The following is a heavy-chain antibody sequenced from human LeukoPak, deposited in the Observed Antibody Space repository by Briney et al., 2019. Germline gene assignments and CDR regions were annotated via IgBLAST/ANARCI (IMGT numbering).Heavy chain of an antibody. J-gene: IGHJ4*02. D-gene: IGHD2/OR15-2a*01. CDR3: AKVMMEDTSYGPHGY. V-gene: IGHV3-23*01. CDR1: GFTFSSYA. Sequence: GGSLRLSCAASGFTFSSYAMSWVRQAPGKGLEWVSAISGSGGSTYYADSVKGRFTISRDNSKNTLYLQMNSLRAEDTAVYYCAKVMMEDTSYGPHGYWGQGTLVTVSS. CDR2: ISGSGGST.